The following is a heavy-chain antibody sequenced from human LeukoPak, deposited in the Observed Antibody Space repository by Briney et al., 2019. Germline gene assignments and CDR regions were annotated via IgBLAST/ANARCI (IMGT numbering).Heavy chain of an antibody. V-gene: IGHV1-2*02. D-gene: IGHD1-26*01. CDR2: INPNSGGT. Sequence: ASVKVSCKASGYTFTGYYMHWVRQAPGQGLEWMGWINPNSGGTNYAQKFQGRVTMTRDTSISTAYMELSRLRSDDTAVYYCALVTWGRSGSYFYWFDHWGHGTLVTVSS. J-gene: IGHJ5*02. CDR3: ALVTWGRSGSYFYWFDH. CDR1: GYTFTGYY.